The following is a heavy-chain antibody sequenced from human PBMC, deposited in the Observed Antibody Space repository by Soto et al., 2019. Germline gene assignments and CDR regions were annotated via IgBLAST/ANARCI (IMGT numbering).Heavy chain of an antibody. D-gene: IGHD6-13*01. CDR1: GGSITSYY. J-gene: IGHJ5*02. V-gene: IGHV4-59*12. CDR3: ARGRRHWAAASGGNNNWFDP. CDR2: IYYSGNT. Sequence: SETLSLTCSVSGGSITSYYWSWIRQPPGKGLEWIGYIYYSGNTNYNPSLKSRVTISVDTSKNQFSLKLSSVTAADTAVYYCARGRRHWAAASGGNNNWFDPWGQGTLVTVSS.